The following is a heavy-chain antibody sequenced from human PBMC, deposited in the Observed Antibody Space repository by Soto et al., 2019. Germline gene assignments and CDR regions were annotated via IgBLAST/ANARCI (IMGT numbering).Heavy chain of an antibody. D-gene: IGHD3-10*01. CDR1: GGSISSGGYY. CDR3: AREFMVRGVISPDLFAP. V-gene: IGHV4-31*03. Sequence: SETLSLTCTVSGGSISSGGYYWSWIRQHPGKGLEWIGYIYYSGSTYYNPSLKSRVTISVDTSKNQFSLKLSSVTAADTAVYYCAREFMVRGVISPDLFAPCGQGTLVTGSS. J-gene: IGHJ5*02. CDR2: IYYSGST.